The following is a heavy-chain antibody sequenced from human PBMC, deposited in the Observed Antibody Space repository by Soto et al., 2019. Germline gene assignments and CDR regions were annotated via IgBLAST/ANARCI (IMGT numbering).Heavy chain of an antibody. Sequence: SVKVSCKASGGTFSSYAISWVRQAPGQGLEWMGGIIPIFGAANYAQKFQGRVTITADESTSTAYMELSSLRSEDTAVYYCARSVQQLVRPNWFDPWGQGTLVTVS. CDR1: GGTFSSYA. V-gene: IGHV1-69*13. CDR3: ARSVQQLVRPNWFDP. J-gene: IGHJ5*02. CDR2: IIPIFGAA. D-gene: IGHD6-13*01.